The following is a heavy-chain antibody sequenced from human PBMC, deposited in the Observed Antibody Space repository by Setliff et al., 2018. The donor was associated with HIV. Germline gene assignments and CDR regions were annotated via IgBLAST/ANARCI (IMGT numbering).Heavy chain of an antibody. D-gene: IGHD1-1*01. J-gene: IGHJ4*02. Sequence: LRLSCAASGFTFDDYAMLWVRQAPGKGLEWISLITWDGITTYYADSVRGRFTVSRDNDKNSLFLQMNSLRPEDTAFYYCAYSGRQLRGPYFDFWGQGTPVTVSS. CDR1: GFTFDDYA. CDR3: AYSGRQLRGPYFDF. CDR2: ITWDGITT. V-gene: IGHV3-43D*04.